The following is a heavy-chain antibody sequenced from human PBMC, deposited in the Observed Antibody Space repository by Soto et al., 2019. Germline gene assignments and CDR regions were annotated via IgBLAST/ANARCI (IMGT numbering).Heavy chain of an antibody. D-gene: IGHD1-1*01. CDR1: GLTFSHAW. J-gene: IGHJ4*02. V-gene: IGHV3-15*01. CDR2: IKSGGPT. Sequence: GGSLRLSCTASGLTFSHAWMAWVRQAPGKGLEWVGRIKSGGPTDYGEPVKGRFTVSRDDSENTVYLQMNSLKTEDTAVYYCTWSGTNFLASWGRGTLVTVSS. CDR3: TWSGTNFLAS.